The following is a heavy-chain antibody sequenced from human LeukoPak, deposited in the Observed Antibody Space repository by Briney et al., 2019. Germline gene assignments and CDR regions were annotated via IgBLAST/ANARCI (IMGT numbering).Heavy chain of an antibody. CDR2: INPNSGGT. Sequence: ASVKVSCKASGYTFTGYYMHWVRQAPGQGLEGMGWINPNSGGTNYAQKFQGRVTMTRDTSISTAYMELSRLRSDDTAVYYCARDLYSSSWYWRNWFDPWGQGTLVTVSS. D-gene: IGHD6-13*01. V-gene: IGHV1-2*02. CDR1: GYTFTGYY. CDR3: ARDLYSSSWYWRNWFDP. J-gene: IGHJ5*02.